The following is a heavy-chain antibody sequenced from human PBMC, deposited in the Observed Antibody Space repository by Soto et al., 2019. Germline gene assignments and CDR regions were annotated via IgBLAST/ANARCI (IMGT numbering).Heavy chain of an antibody. J-gene: IGHJ4*02. CDR3: AKGYTLVDTTIPLDF. D-gene: IGHD5-18*01. CDR1: GFTFISYG. CDR2: ISYDGSNA. V-gene: IGHV3-30*18. Sequence: GGSLRLSCAASGFTFISYGIHWVRQAPGKGLEWVAVISYDGSNADYADSVKGRFTISRDNSKNTLYLQMDSLRAEDTAVYYCAKGYTLVDTTIPLDFWGQGALVTVSS.